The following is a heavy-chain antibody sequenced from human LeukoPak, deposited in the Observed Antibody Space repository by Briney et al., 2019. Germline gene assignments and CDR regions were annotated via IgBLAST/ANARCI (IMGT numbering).Heavy chain of an antibody. Sequence: ASVKVSCKASGYTFTSYCMHWVRQAPGQGLEWMGIINPSGGSTSYAQKFQGRVTMTRDTSTSTVYMELSSLRSEDTAVYYCAAGDSSGYYSGAEYFQHWGQGTLVTVSS. CDR1: GYTFTSYC. V-gene: IGHV1-46*01. CDR3: AAGDSSGYYSGAEYFQH. J-gene: IGHJ1*01. CDR2: INPSGGST. D-gene: IGHD3-22*01.